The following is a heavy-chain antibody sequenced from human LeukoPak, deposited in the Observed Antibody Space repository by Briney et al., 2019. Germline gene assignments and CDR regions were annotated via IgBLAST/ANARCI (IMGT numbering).Heavy chain of an antibody. J-gene: IGHJ4*02. V-gene: IGHV3-43D*03. CDR1: GFTFDDYA. Sequence: GGSLRLSCAASGFTFDDYAMHWVRQAPGKGLEWVSLISWDGGSTYYADSVKGRFTISRDNAKNSLYLQMNSLRAEDTAVYYCAREVGATITFPFDYWGQGTLVTVSS. CDR2: ISWDGGST. D-gene: IGHD5-24*01. CDR3: AREVGATITFPFDY.